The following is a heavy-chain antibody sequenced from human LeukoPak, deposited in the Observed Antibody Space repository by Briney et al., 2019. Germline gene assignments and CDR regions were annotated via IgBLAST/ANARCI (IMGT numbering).Heavy chain of an antibody. CDR3: ARSPNYDLWSERDVGYYGMDV. D-gene: IGHD3-3*01. Sequence: ASVKVSCKASGYTFTGYYMHWVRQAPGQGLEWMGWINPNSGGTNYAQKFQGRVTMTRDTSISTAYMELSRLRSDGTAVYYCARSPNYDLWSERDVGYYGMDVWGQGTTVTVSS. J-gene: IGHJ6*02. V-gene: IGHV1-2*02. CDR2: INPNSGGT. CDR1: GYTFTGYY.